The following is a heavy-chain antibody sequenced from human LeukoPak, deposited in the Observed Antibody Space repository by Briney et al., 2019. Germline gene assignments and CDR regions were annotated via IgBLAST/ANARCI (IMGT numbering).Heavy chain of an antibody. J-gene: IGHJ4*02. D-gene: IGHD4-11*01. V-gene: IGHV3-21*01. CDR1: GFTFSSYW. CDR2: ISITGSHI. CDR3: ARLHIGYSNFAFDL. Sequence: PGGSLRLSCAASGFTFSSYWMSWVRQAPGKGLEWVSFISITGSHINYADSVKGRFTVSRDNAKNSLYLQMNSLRAEDSAIYYCARLHIGYSNFAFDLWGQGTLVTVSS.